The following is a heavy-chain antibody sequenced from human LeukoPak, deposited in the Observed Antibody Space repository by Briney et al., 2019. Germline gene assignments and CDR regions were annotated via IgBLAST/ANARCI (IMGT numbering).Heavy chain of an antibody. CDR1: GFTFTTYS. V-gene: IGHV3-30*02. CDR2: IRYDGSDE. Sequence: GGSLRLSCAASGFTFTTYSMHWVRQAPGKGLEWVAFIRYDGSDEYYADSVKGRFTISRDDSKNTVYLQMNSLRSEDTAVYYCARDYSWGFDRWGQGTLVTVSS. D-gene: IGHD3-9*01. CDR3: ARDYSWGFDR. J-gene: IGHJ4*02.